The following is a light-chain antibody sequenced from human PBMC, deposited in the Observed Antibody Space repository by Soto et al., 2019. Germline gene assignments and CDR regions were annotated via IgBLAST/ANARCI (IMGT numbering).Light chain of an antibody. Sequence: DIVMTQSPDSLAVSLGERATINCKSSQSVLYSSNNKNYLAWYQQKPGQPPKLLIYWASTRESGVPDRFSGSGSGTDFTLTIGSLQAEDVAIYYCQQYYSSPWTFGQGTKVVIK. CDR2: WAS. CDR3: QQYYSSPWT. V-gene: IGKV4-1*01. J-gene: IGKJ1*01. CDR1: QSVLYSSNNKNY.